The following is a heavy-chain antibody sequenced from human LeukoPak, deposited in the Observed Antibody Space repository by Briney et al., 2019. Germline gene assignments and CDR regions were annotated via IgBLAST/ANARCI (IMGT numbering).Heavy chain of an antibody. CDR3: AIRYGSGEKYYYYYYMDV. J-gene: IGHJ6*03. D-gene: IGHD3-10*01. CDR2: MNPNSGNT. Sequence: ASVKVSCKASGYTFTSCDINWVRQATGQGLEWMGWMNPNSGNTGYAQKFQGRVTMTRNTSISTAYMELSSLRSEGTAVYYCAIRYGSGEKYYYYYYMDVWGKGTTVTVSS. V-gene: IGHV1-8*01. CDR1: GYTFTSCD.